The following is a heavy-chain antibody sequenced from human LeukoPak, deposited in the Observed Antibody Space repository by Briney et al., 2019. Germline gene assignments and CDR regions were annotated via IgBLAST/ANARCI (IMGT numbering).Heavy chain of an antibody. CDR2: IRSKAYGGTT. CDR1: GFTFGDYA. CDR3: TRYGDYVPDYFDY. J-gene: IGHJ4*02. V-gene: IGHV3-49*05. D-gene: IGHD4-17*01. Sequence: KPGRSLRLSCTASGFTFGDYAMSWFRQAPGKGLEWVGFIRSKAYGGTTVYAASVKGRFIISRDDSKSIAYLQMNSLKTEDTAVYYCTRYGDYVPDYFDYWGQGTLVTVSS.